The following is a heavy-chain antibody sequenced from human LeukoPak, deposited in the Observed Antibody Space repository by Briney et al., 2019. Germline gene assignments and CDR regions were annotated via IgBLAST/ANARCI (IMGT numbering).Heavy chain of an antibody. CDR3: AKAPKGYCSGGSCCGLAEIDY. CDR1: GFTFSSYA. D-gene: IGHD2-15*01. J-gene: IGHJ4*02. CDR2: ISGSGGST. Sequence: GGSLRLSCAASGFTFSSYAMSWVRQAPGKGLEWVSAISGSGGSTYYADSVKGRFTISRDNSKNTLYLQMNSLRAEDTAVYYCAKAPKGYCSGGSCCGLAEIDYWGQGTLVTVSS. V-gene: IGHV3-23*01.